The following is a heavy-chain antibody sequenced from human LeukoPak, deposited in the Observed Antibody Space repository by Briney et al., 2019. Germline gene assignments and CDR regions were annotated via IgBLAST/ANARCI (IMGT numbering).Heavy chain of an antibody. CDR2: IYYSGST. J-gene: IGHJ4*02. D-gene: IGHD3-3*01. Sequence: SETLSLTCTVSGASIRGYYWSWIRQPPGKQLEWIGYIYYSGSTNCNPSLKSRVTILVDTSKNQFSLKLKSVTAADTAVYYCATIRRFLEWLPLDYWGQGTLVTVSS. V-gene: IGHV4-59*08. CDR3: ATIRRFLEWLPLDY. CDR1: GASIRGYY.